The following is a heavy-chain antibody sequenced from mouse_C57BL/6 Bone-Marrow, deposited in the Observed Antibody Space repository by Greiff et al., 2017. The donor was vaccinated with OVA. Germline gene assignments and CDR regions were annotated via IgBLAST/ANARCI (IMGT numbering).Heavy chain of an antibody. CDR2: IYPGSGNI. CDR3: ARSERLRDYLDY. D-gene: IGHD2-2*01. V-gene: IGHV1-76*01. Sequence: VQLQQSGAELVRPGASVKLSCKASGYTFTDYYISWVKQRPGQGLEWIARIYPGSGNIYYNEKFKGQATLTAEKSSSTAYMQLSSLTSDDSAVYFCARSERLRDYLDYGGQGTTLTVSS. CDR1: GYTFTDYY. J-gene: IGHJ2*01.